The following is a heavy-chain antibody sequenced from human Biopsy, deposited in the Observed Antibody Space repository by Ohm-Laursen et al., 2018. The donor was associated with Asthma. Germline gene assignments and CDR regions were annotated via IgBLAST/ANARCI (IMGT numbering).Heavy chain of an antibody. CDR3: ASELGIGY. J-gene: IGHJ4*02. D-gene: IGHD7-27*01. V-gene: IGHV3-30*03. Sequence: SLRLSCAASGFNFRSYGMHWVRQAPGKGLEWVALISYDGSNQYYADSVKGRFTVSRDNAKHTVYLQMNNLRAEDTAVYYCASELGIGYWGQGILVTVSS. CDR2: ISYDGSNQ. CDR1: GFNFRSYG.